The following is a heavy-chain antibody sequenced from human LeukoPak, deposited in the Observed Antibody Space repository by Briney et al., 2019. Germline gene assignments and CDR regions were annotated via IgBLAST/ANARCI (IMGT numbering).Heavy chain of an antibody. Sequence: SETLSLTCTVSGGSISSSHYYWGWIRQPPGKGLEWIGTLYYSGSTYYNPSLKSRVTISVDTSKNQFSLKLSSVTAADTAVYYCARVGVLYYDILTGYSPQGTPDYWGQGTLVTVSS. CDR2: LYYSGST. V-gene: IGHV4-39*07. CDR1: GGSISSSHYY. D-gene: IGHD3-9*01. J-gene: IGHJ4*02. CDR3: ARVGVLYYDILTGYSPQGTPDY.